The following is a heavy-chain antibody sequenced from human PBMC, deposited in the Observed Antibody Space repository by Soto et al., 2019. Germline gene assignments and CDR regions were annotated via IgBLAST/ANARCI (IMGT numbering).Heavy chain of an antibody. CDR1: GGTFSSYT. D-gene: IGHD2-15*01. Sequence: SVKVSCKASGGTFSSYTISWVRQAPGQGLEWMGRIIPILGIANYAQKFQGRVTITADKSTSTAYMELSSLRSEDTAVYYCARDYSYCSGGSCYVYWGQGTLVTVSS. V-gene: IGHV1-69*04. CDR3: ARDYSYCSGGSCYVY. J-gene: IGHJ4*02. CDR2: IIPILGIA.